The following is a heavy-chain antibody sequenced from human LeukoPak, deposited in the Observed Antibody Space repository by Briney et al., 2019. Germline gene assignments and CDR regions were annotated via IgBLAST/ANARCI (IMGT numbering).Heavy chain of an antibody. CDR3: ARGGGFYHFDY. J-gene: IGHJ4*02. CDR2: IYYSGST. Sequence: SETLSLTCTVSGGSISSSSYYWGWIRQPPGKGLEWIGSIYYSGSTYYNPSLKSRVTISVDTSKNQFSLKLSSVTAADTAVYYCARGGGFYHFDYWGQGTLVTVSS. CDR1: GGSISSSSYY. V-gene: IGHV4-39*01. D-gene: IGHD2/OR15-2a*01.